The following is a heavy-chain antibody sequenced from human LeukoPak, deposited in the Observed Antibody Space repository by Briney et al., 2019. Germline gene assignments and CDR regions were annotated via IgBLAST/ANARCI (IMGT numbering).Heavy chain of an antibody. J-gene: IGHJ3*02. CDR1: GFTLSPYA. V-gene: IGHV3-23*01. CDR3: AKIKGVTVWFHDAFDI. D-gene: IGHD2-21*02. Sequence: GSLRLSCAASGFTLSPYAMTWVRQAPGKGLEWVSIISGSSGGTYFIDSVKGRFAISTDNSKNTLSLQMNSLRAEDTAVYYCAKIKGVTVWFHDAFDIWGQQTLVTVSS. CDR2: ISGSSGGT.